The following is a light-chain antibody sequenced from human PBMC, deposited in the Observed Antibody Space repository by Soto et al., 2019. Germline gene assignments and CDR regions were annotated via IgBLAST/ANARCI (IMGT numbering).Light chain of an antibody. CDR3: QLWDSGSXHYV. Sequence: SYYLTQPPSVSVAPVQTARITCGGNNIRTKSVHWYQQKPGQAPVLVVCDDSDRPSGIPERFSGSNSGNTATLTISRVEAGDEADYFCQLWDSGSXHYVLGAGIKVXV. CDR1: NIRTKS. V-gene: IGLV3-21*02. J-gene: IGLJ1*01. CDR2: DDS.